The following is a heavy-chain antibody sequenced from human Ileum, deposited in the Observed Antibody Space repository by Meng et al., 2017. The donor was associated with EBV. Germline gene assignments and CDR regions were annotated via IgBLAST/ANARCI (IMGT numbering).Heavy chain of an antibody. CDR2: ISAYNGNT. CDR3: ARAGNGGSYYFTY. CDR1: GYTFSNYG. D-gene: IGHD1-26*01. V-gene: IGHV1-18*01. Sequence: QVQPVQSGAEVKKPGDSVKVSCKASGYTFSNYGTNWLRQAPGQGLEWMGWISAYNGNTNYAQNLQGRVTMTTDTSTGTAYMEVRSLRSDDTAVYYCARAGNGGSYYFTYWGQGTLVTASS. J-gene: IGHJ4*02.